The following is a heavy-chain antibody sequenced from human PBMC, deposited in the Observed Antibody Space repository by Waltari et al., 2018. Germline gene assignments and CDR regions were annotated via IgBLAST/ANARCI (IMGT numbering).Heavy chain of an antibody. CDR3: ARVGSWTNHAFDI. V-gene: IGHV4-4*07. CDR2: IYTSGRT. D-gene: IGHD1-26*01. CDR1: GGSISSYY. Sequence: QVQLQESGPGLVKPSETLSLTCTVSGGSISSYYWSWIRQPAGKGREWIGRIYTSGRTNYNPSRKSRFTMSVDTSKNQFSLKLSSVTAADTAVYYCARVGSWTNHAFDIWGQGTMVTVSS. J-gene: IGHJ3*02.